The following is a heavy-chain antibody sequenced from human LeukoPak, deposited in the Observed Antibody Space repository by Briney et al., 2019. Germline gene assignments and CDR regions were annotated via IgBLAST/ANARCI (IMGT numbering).Heavy chain of an antibody. CDR3: ASPPAVKRYYYYGMDV. V-gene: IGHV1-69*04. CDR1: GGTFSSYA. D-gene: IGHD2-2*01. Sequence: ASVKVSCKASGGTFSSYAISWVRQAPGQGLEWMGRIIPILGIANYAQKFQGRVTITADKSTSTAYMELSSLRSEDTAVYYCASPPAVKRYYYYGMDVWGQGTTVTVSS. CDR2: IIPILGIA. J-gene: IGHJ6*02.